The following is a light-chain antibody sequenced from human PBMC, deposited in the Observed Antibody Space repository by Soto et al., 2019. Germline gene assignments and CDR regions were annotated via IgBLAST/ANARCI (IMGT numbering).Light chain of an antibody. Sequence: QSVLTQPASVSGSPGQSITISCAGTNSDVGGYNYVSWYQHHPGKAPKLMIYEVTNRPSGVSSRFSGARSGNTASLTISGLQAEDEAHYYCSSYTSTNTVIFGGGTKLTVL. CDR3: SSYTSTNTVI. J-gene: IGLJ2*01. V-gene: IGLV2-14*01. CDR2: EVT. CDR1: NSDVGGYNY.